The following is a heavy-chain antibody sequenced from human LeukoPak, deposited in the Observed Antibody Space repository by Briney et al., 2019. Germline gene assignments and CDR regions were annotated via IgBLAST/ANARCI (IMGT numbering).Heavy chain of an antibody. Sequence: GGSLRLSCAASGFPFSDSWMDWVRQAPGKGMEWVANVKQDGSEKHYADSVKGRFTISRDNSKNTLYLQMNSLRAEDTAVYYCATSGTVARYYYYYMDVWGKGTTVTVSS. J-gene: IGHJ6*03. D-gene: IGHD1-14*01. V-gene: IGHV3-7*01. CDR2: VKQDGSEK. CDR1: GFPFSDSW. CDR3: ATSGTVARYYYYYMDV.